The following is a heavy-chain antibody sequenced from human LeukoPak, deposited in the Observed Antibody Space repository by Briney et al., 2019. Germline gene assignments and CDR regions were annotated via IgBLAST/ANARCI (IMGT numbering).Heavy chain of an antibody. Sequence: QSGGSLRLSCAASGFTVSSNYMSWVRQAPGKGLEWVSVIYSGGSTYYADSVKGRFTISRHNSKNTLYLQMNSLRAEDTAVYYCARAVRPYYGGNSFAFDIWGQGTMVTVSS. D-gene: IGHD4-23*01. CDR2: IYSGGST. V-gene: IGHV3-53*04. CDR3: ARAVRPYYGGNSFAFDI. CDR1: GFTVSSNY. J-gene: IGHJ3*02.